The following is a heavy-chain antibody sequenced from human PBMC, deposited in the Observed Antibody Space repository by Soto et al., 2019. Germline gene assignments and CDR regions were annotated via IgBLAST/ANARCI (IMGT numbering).Heavy chain of an antibody. CDR2: IYYSGST. J-gene: IGHJ6*03. V-gene: IGHV4-59*08. CDR3: ARRAPTTVTTRWNYYYVDV. CDR1: GASIRSHY. Sequence: PSETLSLTCTVSGASIRSHYWSWIRQPPGKGLEWIGYIYYSGSTYYHPSLKSRVAISVDSSKNQFSLKLSSVTAADTAVYYCARRAPTTVTTRWNYYYVDVWGKGTTVTVSS. D-gene: IGHD4-17*01.